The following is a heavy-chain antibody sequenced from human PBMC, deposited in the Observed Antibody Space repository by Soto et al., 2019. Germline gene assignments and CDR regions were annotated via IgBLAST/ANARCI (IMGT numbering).Heavy chain of an antibody. CDR2: IKQDGSEK. CDR1: GFTFSSYW. J-gene: IGHJ6*02. Sequence: GGSLRLSCAASGFTFSSYWMSWVRQAPGKGLEWVANIKQDGSEKYYVDSVKGRFTISRDNAKNSLYLQMNSLRAEDTAVYYCARDQSGAAAGTEDVWGQATTVTGSS. V-gene: IGHV3-7*05. CDR3: ARDQSGAAAGTEDV. D-gene: IGHD6-13*01.